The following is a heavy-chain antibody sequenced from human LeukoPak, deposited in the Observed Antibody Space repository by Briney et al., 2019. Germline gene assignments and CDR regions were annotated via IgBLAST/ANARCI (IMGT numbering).Heavy chain of an antibody. D-gene: IGHD6-19*01. Sequence: PSETLSLTCNVSGASISSNYWSWVRQPPGKGLEWIGYIYHSGNTTYTPSLASRVTMSIDASKKQFSMREHFLSAADTADYYFARTRRAAVAGRFDSRGQGTLVTV. J-gene: IGHJ4*02. V-gene: IGHV4-4*09. CDR1: GASISSNY. CDR2: IYHSGNT. CDR3: ARTRRAAVAGRFDS.